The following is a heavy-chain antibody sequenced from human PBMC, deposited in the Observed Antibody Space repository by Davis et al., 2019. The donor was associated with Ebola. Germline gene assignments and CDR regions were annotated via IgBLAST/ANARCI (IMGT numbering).Heavy chain of an antibody. J-gene: IGHJ4*02. CDR1: GFIFAKYT. V-gene: IGHV3-30-3*01. Sequence: PGGSLRLSCAASGFIFAKYTLHWVRQAPGKGLEWVAALSYDGSPKYYADSVRGRFNISRDNSKNTMYLQMAGLTNEDTAVYYCGRARVKVVDYWGQGTLVTVSS. CDR2: LSYDGSPK. CDR3: GRARVKVVDY. D-gene: IGHD2-15*01.